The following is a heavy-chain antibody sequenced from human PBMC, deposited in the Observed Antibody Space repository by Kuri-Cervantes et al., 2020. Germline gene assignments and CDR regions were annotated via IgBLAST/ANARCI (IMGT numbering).Heavy chain of an antibody. CDR2: INPSDDST. CDR1: GYTFTMNY. CDR3: ARALNSNSAFDI. D-gene: IGHD2/OR15-2a*01. V-gene: IGHV1-46*01. J-gene: IGHJ3*02. Sequence: ASVKVSCKASGYTFTMNYIHWMRQAPGQGLEWMGIINPSDDSTTYAQNFQGRLTMTGDTSTTTVYMELSSLRSEDTAVYYCARALNSNSAFDIWGQGTMVTVSS.